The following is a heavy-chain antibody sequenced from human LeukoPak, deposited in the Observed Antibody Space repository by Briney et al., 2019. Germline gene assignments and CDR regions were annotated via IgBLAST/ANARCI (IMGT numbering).Heavy chain of an antibody. J-gene: IGHJ4*02. Sequence: SETLSLTCTVSGGSISSSSYYWGWIRQPPGKGLEWIGSIYYSGSTYYNPSLKSRVTISVDTSKNQFSLKLSSVTAADTAVYYCARVVVDYVWGSYRQHYFDYWGQGTLVTVSS. CDR2: IYYSGST. D-gene: IGHD3-16*02. V-gene: IGHV4-39*07. CDR3: ARVVVDYVWGSYRQHYFDY. CDR1: GGSISSSSYY.